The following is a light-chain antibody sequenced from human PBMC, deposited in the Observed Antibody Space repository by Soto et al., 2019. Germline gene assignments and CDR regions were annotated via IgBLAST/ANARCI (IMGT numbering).Light chain of an antibody. J-gene: IGLJ1*01. CDR1: SSDGGGYNY. Sequence: QSALTQPASVSGSPGQSITISCTGTSSDGGGYNYVSWYQQHPGKAPKLMIYDVSNRPSGVSNRFSGSKSGNTASLTISGLQADDEADYYCSSYTSSSPYVFGTGTKLTVL. CDR2: DVS. V-gene: IGLV2-14*01. CDR3: SSYTSSSPYV.